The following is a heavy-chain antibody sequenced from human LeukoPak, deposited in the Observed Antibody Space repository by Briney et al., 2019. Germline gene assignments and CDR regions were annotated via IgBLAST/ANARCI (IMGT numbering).Heavy chain of an antibody. CDR1: GFTFSSYA. CDR3: AKGRAKATVTTGDH. CDR2: ISGSGGST. D-gene: IGHD4-17*01. V-gene: IGHV3-23*01. Sequence: PGGSLRLSCAASGFTFSSYAMSWVRQAPGKGLECVLAISGSGGSTHYADSVKGRFTISRDNSKNTLYLQMNSLRADDTAVYYCAKGRAKATVTTGDHWGQGTLATVSS. J-gene: IGHJ4*02.